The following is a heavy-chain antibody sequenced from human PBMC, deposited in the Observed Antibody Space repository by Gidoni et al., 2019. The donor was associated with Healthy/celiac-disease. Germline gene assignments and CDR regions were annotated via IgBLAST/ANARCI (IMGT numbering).Heavy chain of an antibody. V-gene: IGHV3-23*01. J-gene: IGHJ4*02. D-gene: IGHD6-19*01. CDR1: GFTFSSYA. CDR2: IGGSGGST. Sequence: EVQLLESGGGLVQPGGSLRLSGAASGFTFSSYAMSWVRQAPGKGREWVSAIGGSGGSTYYADSVKGRFTISRDNSKNTLYLQMNSLRAEDTAVYYCAKERQAVAGTDYWGQGTLVTVSS. CDR3: AKERQAVAGTDY.